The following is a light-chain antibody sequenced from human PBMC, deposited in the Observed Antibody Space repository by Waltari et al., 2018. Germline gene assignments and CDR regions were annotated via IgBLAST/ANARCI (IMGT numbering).Light chain of an antibody. J-gene: IGKJ1*01. CDR2: GAS. CDR3: QQYNNWPPGRT. CDR1: QSVNSH. V-gene: IGKV3-15*01. Sequence: EILLTQSPATLSVSPGERATLSCRASQSVNSHLPLYQQQPGQAPRLLIYGASTRATGVPARFSGSGSGTDFTLTISSLQSEDFAVYYCQQYNNWPPGRTFGQGTKVEI.